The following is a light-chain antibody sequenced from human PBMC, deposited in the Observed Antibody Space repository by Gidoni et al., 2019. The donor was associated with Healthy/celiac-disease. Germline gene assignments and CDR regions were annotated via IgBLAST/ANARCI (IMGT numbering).Light chain of an antibody. CDR1: SSNIGSNT. CDR3: AAWDDSLNGPDVV. CDR2: SNN. Sequence: QSVLTQPPSSSGTPGQRVTISCSGSSSNIGSNTVNWYQQLPGTAPNLLIYSNNQRPPGVPDRFSGSKSGTSASLAISGLQSEDEADYYCAAWDDSLNGPDVVFGGGTKLTVL. V-gene: IGLV1-44*01. J-gene: IGLJ2*01.